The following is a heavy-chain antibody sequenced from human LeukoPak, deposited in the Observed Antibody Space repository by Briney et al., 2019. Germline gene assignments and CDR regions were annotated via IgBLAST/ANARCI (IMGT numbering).Heavy chain of an antibody. V-gene: IGHV4-59*08. CDR3: ARHTYNYYYGMDV. Sequence: SETLSLTCTVSGGSISSYYWSWIRQPPGKGLEWIGYIYYSGSTNYNPSLKSRVTISVDTSKNQFSLKLSSVTAADTAVYYCARHTYNYYYGMDVWGQGTTVTVSS. J-gene: IGHJ6*02. CDR1: GGSISSYY. CDR2: IYYSGST.